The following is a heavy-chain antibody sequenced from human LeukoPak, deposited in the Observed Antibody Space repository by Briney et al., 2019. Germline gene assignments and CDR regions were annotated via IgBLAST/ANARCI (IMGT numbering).Heavy chain of an antibody. CDR1: GFTFSSYA. J-gene: IGHJ4*02. D-gene: IGHD3-22*01. CDR3: AKVAATYYYDSSGYSDY. Sequence: GGSLRLSCAASGFTFSSYAMSWVRQAPGKGLEWVSAISGSGGSTYSAHSVKGRFTLSRDNSKNTLCLQMNSLRAEDTAVYYCAKVAATYYYDSSGYSDYWGQGTLVTVSS. CDR2: ISGSGGST. V-gene: IGHV3-23*01.